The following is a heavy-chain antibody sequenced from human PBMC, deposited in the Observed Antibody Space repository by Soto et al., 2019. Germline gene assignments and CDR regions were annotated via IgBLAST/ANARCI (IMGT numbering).Heavy chain of an antibody. CDR1: EYSFANQW. D-gene: IGHD1-1*01. V-gene: IGHV5-51*01. CDR2: ISPDTSRT. J-gene: IGHJ5*02. CDR3: TKRLNDVSKPGPWLDP. Sequence: GESLKISCKGSEYSFANQWIGWVRQMPGKGLEWVGIISPDTSRTLYSPSLQGQVTISVDKSISTVYLQWNSLKASDTAMYCCTKRLNDVSKPGPWLDPWGQGTLVTVSS.